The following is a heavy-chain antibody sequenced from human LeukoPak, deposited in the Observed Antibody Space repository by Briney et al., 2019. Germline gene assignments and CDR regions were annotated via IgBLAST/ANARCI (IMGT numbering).Heavy chain of an antibody. CDR3: ASAEGDS. CDR1: GFPFSSYW. J-gene: IGHJ5*01. CDR2: ISADGDDT. Sequence: GGSLRLSCVASGFPFSSYWMTWVRQAPGKGLEWVSSISADGDDTYYADSVKGRFTISRDNSKNTLYLQMYSLRAEDTAVYFCASAEGDSWGQGTLVTVSS. V-gene: IGHV3-23*01.